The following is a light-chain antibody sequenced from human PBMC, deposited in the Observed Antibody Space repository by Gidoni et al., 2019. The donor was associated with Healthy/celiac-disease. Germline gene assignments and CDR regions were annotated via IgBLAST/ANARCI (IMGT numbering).Light chain of an antibody. CDR1: SSNIGAGYD. CDR2: GHS. CDR3: QSYDSSLSGHVV. J-gene: IGLJ2*01. Sequence: QSVLTQPPSVSGAPGQRVPISCTGSSSNIGAGYDVHWYQQLPGTAPKLLIYGHSNRPSGVPDRFSGSKSGTSASLAITGLQAEDEADYYCQSYDSSLSGHVVFGGGTKLTVL. V-gene: IGLV1-40*01.